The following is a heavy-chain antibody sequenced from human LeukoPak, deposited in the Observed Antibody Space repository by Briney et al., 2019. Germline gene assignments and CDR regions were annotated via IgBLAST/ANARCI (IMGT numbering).Heavy chain of an antibody. CDR1: GYTFTSYD. J-gene: IGHJ4*02. D-gene: IGHD3-3*01. V-gene: IGHV1-8*03. CDR2: MNPNSGNT. CDR3: ARGSFSRYYDFWNGYGDLDY. Sequence: ASVKVSCKASGYTFTSYDINWVRQAPGQGLEWMGWMNPNSGNTGYAQKFQGRVTITRNTSISTAYMELSSLRSEDTAVYYCARGSFSRYYDFWNGYGDLDYGGQGTLVTVSS.